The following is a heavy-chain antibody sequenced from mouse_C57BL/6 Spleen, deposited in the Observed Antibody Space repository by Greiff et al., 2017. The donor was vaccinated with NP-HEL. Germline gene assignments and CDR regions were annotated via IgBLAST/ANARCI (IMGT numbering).Heavy chain of an antibody. V-gene: IGHV2-2*01. CDR1: GFSLTSYG. CDR2: IWSGGGT. Sequence: VQLQQSGPGLVQPSQSLSITCTVSGFSLTSYGVHWVRQSPGKGLEWLGVIWSGGGTDYNAAFISRLSISKDNSKSQVFFKMNSLQADDTAIYYCARNSNNYDYAMDYWGQGTSVTVSS. CDR3: ARNSNNYDYAMDY. J-gene: IGHJ4*01. D-gene: IGHD5-2*01.